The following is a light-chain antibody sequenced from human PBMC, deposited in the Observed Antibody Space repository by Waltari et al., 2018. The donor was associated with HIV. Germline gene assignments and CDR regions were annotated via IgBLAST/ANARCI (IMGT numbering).Light chain of an antibody. Sequence: IVLTQSPGTLSLSPGARATLSCRASQSVNSNYLAGYQQKPGQAPRLLIYVASSRATGIPDRFSGSGSGTDFTLTISRLEPEDFAVYYCQQYSDSPINFGQGTRLEIK. J-gene: IGKJ5*01. CDR1: QSVNSNY. V-gene: IGKV3-20*01. CDR2: VAS. CDR3: QQYSDSPIN.